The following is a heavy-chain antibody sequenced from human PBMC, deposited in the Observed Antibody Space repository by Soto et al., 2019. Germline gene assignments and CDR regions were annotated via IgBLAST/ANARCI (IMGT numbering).Heavy chain of an antibody. D-gene: IGHD2-2*01. CDR1: GDTFSRNT. CDR2: IIPLFDIA. J-gene: IGHJ6*02. CDR3: ATEDGVRDIALIPAAIDDMDV. Sequence: QVQLVQSGAEVKKPGSSVKVSCKASGDTFSRNTITWVRQAPGQGLEWMGRIIPLFDIATYAQKFQGRVTITADQSTSTADMELSSLRSEDTAVYYCATEDGVRDIALIPAAIDDMDVWGQGTTVTVSS. V-gene: IGHV1-69*08.